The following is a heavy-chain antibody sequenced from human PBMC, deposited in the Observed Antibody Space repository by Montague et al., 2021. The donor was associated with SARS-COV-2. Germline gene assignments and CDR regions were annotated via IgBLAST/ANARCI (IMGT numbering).Heavy chain of an antibody. V-gene: IGHV3-33*01. CDR3: AREVLAHNWNDCHFDY. CDR1: GFTFSSYG. J-gene: IGHJ4*02. D-gene: IGHD1-1*01. Sequence: SLRLSCAASGFTFSSYGMHWVPQAPGKGLEWVAVIWYDGSNKYYADSVKGRFTISRDNSKNTLYLQMNSLRAEDTAVYYCAREVLAHNWNDCHFDYWGQGTLVTVSS. CDR2: IWYDGSNK.